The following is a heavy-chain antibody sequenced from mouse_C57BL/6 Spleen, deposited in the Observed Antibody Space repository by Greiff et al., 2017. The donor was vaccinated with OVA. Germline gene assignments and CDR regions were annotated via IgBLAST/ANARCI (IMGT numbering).Heavy chain of an antibody. CDR2: IHPNSGST. J-gene: IGHJ1*03. Sequence: QVQLQQPGAELVKPGASVKLSCKASGYTFTSYWMHWVKQRPGQGLEWIGMIHPNSGSTNYNEKFKSKATLTVDKSSSTAYMQLSSLTSEDSAVYYCARGLYDDAPYWYFDVWGTGTTVTVSS. CDR3: ARGLYDDAPYWYFDV. D-gene: IGHD2-12*01. V-gene: IGHV1-64*01. CDR1: GYTFTSYW.